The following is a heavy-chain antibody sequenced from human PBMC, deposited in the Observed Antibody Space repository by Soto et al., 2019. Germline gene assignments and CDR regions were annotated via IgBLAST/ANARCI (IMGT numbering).Heavy chain of an antibody. CDR2: IYPGDSDT. Sequence: GESLKISCKGSGYSFTNYWIGWVRQMPGKGLEWMGIIYPGDSDTRYSPSFQGQVTISADKSISTAYLQWSSLKASDTAMYYCARLGTAMDPYHYGMDVWGQGTTVTVSS. J-gene: IGHJ6*02. D-gene: IGHD5-18*01. V-gene: IGHV5-51*01. CDR1: GYSFTNYW. CDR3: ARLGTAMDPYHYGMDV.